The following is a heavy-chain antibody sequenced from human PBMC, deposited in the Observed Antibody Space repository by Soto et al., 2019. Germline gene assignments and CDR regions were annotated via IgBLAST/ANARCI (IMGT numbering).Heavy chain of an antibody. CDR1: GSSIIGYY. J-gene: IGHJ5*02. D-gene: IGHD6-19*01. Sequence: SETLSLTCTFSGSSIIGYYWTWSRQSPERGLEWIGYIHYSGSANYNPSLNSRLTMSVDRSKSQFSMKLASVTAADTAVYYCARGVGGSGLNWFDPWGQGTLVTVSS. CDR2: IHYSGSA. V-gene: IGHV4-59*12. CDR3: ARGVGGSGLNWFDP.